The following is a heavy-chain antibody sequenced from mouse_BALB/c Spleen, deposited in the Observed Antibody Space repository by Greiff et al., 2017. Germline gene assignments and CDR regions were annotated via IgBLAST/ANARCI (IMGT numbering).Heavy chain of an antibody. Sequence: QVQLKQSGPGLVQPSQSLSITCTVSGFSLTSYGVHWVRQSPGKGLEWLGVIWSGGSTDYNAAFISRLSISKDNSKSQVFFKMNSLQADDTAIYYCARNSYYGNYETDYYAMDYWGQGTSVTVSS. D-gene: IGHD2-10*01. J-gene: IGHJ4*01. CDR2: IWSGGST. CDR1: GFSLTSYG. CDR3: ARNSYYGNYETDYYAMDY. V-gene: IGHV2-4-1*01.